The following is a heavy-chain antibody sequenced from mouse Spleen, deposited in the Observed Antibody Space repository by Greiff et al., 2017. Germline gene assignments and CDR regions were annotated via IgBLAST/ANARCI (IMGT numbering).Heavy chain of an antibody. CDR2: INPSSGYT. J-gene: IGHJ2*01. D-gene: IGHD3-1*01. Sequence: QVQLQQSGAELARPGASVKMSCKASGYTFTSYTMHWVKQRPGQCLEWIGYINPSSGYTKYNQKFKDKATLTADKSSSTAYMQLSSLTSEDSAVYYCARSGLGFFDYWGQGTTLTVSS. V-gene: IGHV1-4*01. CDR3: ARSGLGFFDY. CDR1: GYTFTSYT.